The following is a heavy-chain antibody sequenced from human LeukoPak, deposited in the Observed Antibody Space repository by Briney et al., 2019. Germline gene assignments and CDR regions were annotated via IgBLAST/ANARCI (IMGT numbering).Heavy chain of an antibody. Sequence: GGSLRLSCAASGSSFSSYWMHWVRRPPGKGLVWVSHINPDARTTTYADSVKGRFTISRDNAQNTRYLQMNSLRAEDTAVYYCARGTALQDYWGQGTLVTVSS. J-gene: IGHJ4*02. CDR1: GSSFSSYW. V-gene: IGHV3-74*01. CDR2: INPDARTT. D-gene: IGHD2-2*02. CDR3: ARGTALQDY.